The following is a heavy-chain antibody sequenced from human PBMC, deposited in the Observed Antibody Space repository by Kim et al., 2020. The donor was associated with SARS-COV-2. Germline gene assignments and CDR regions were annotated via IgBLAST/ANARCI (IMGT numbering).Heavy chain of an antibody. CDR3: AKDHESSGWPTFDY. V-gene: IGHV3-23*01. Sequence: ADSVKGRFTVARDNAKNTLYLQMDSLRAEDTALYYCAKDHESSGWPTFDYWGQGILVTVSS. D-gene: IGHD3-22*01. J-gene: IGHJ4*02.